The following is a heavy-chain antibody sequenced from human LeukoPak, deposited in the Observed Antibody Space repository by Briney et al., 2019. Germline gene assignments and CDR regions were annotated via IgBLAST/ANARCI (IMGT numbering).Heavy chain of an antibody. CDR1: GGSVSSGSYY. CDR3: VRILFWSGFFGDS. V-gene: IGHV4-30-4*08. D-gene: IGHD3-3*01. Sequence: SETLSLTCTVSGGSVSSGSYYWSWIRQPPGEGLEWIGHIYYGGSTSYKSSLRSRITMSVDTSKNQFSLQLTSVTAADTAVYYCVRILFWSGFFGDSWGQGTLVTVSS. CDR2: IYYGGST. J-gene: IGHJ4*02.